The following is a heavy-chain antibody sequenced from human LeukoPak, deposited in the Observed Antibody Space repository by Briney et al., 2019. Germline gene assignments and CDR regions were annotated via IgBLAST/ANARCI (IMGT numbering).Heavy chain of an antibody. V-gene: IGHV3-21*01. CDR2: ISSSSSYI. J-gene: IGHJ1*01. Sequence: GGSLRLSCAASGFTFSSYSMNWVRQAPGKGLEWVSSISSSSSYIYYADSVKGRFTISRDNAKNSLYLQMNSLRAEDTAVYYCARGYDSSGYYLSAEYFQHWGQGTLVTVSS. D-gene: IGHD3-22*01. CDR3: ARGYDSSGYYLSAEYFQH. CDR1: GFTFSSYS.